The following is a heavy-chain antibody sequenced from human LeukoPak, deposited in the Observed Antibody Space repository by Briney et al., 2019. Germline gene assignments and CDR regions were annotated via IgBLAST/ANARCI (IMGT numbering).Heavy chain of an antibody. V-gene: IGHV4-34*01. J-gene: IGHJ6*03. Sequence: PSETLSLTCAVYGGSFSGYYWSWIRQSPGKGLEWIGETSHSGSTNYNPSLKSRVTISVDASKNQFSLKLRSVTAADTAVYYCARLTWELPPGGLYYSYYMDLWGKGTTVTVSS. CDR3: ARLTWELPPGGLYYSYYMDL. D-gene: IGHD1-26*01. CDR1: GGSFSGYY. CDR2: TSHSGST.